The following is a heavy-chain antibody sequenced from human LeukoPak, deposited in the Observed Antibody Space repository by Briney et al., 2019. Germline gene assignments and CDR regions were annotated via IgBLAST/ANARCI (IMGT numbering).Heavy chain of an antibody. Sequence: SETLSLTCTVSGGSTSSSSYYWGWIRQPPGKGLEWIGSIYYSGSTYYNPSLKSRVTISVDTSKNQFSLKLSSVTAADTAVYYCARDHYGSGSYHLPYFDYWGQGTLDTVSS. CDR2: IYYSGST. CDR1: GGSTSSSSYY. CDR3: ARDHYGSGSYHLPYFDY. V-gene: IGHV4-39*07. J-gene: IGHJ4*02. D-gene: IGHD3-10*01.